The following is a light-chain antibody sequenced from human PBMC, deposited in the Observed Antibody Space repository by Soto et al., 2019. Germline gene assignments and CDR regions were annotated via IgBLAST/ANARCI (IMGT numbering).Light chain of an antibody. CDR1: GSDLGGYNY. CDR3: SSYAGSNNFVV. Sequence: QSALTQPPSASGSPGQSFTISCTGTGSDLGGYNYVSWYQQHPGKAPKLMIYEVSKRPSGVPDRFSGSKSGNTASLTVSGLQAEDEADYYCSSYAGSNNFVVFGGGTKLTVL. J-gene: IGLJ2*01. CDR2: EVS. V-gene: IGLV2-8*01.